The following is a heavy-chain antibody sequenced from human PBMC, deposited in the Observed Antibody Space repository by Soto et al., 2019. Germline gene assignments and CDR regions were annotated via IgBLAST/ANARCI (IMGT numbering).Heavy chain of an antibody. Sequence: EVQLLESGGGLVQPGGSLRLSCAASGFTFSSYAMRWVRQAPVKGLEWVSAISGSGGSTYYADSVKGRFTISRDKSKNTLYLQMNSLRAEDTAVYYCARRGSGSYYDYWGQGTLVTVSS. CDR3: ARRGSGSYYDY. D-gene: IGHD1-26*01. CDR2: ISGSGGST. CDR1: GFTFSSYA. V-gene: IGHV3-23*01. J-gene: IGHJ4*02.